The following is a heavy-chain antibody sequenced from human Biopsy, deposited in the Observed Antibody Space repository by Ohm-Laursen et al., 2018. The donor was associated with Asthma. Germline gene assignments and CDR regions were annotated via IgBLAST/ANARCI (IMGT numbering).Heavy chain of an antibody. V-gene: IGHV1-69*13. D-gene: IGHD6-19*01. J-gene: IGHJ6*02. CDR1: GGTFSNFA. CDR3: ARCQVGYSSGWSLLLKKIYYSGMDV. Sequence: SVKVSCKAPGGTFSNFAISWVRQAPGQGLEWLGGIMTVFGTTNHAQKFQGRVTITADETTSTAYMEVTSLRSEDTAIYYCARCQVGYSSGWSLLLKKIYYSGMDVWGQGTAVTVSS. CDR2: IMTVFGTT.